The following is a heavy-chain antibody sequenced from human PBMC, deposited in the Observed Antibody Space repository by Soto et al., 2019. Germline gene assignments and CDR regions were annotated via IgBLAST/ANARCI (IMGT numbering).Heavy chain of an antibody. CDR3: ARDSGWYPPGY. D-gene: IGHD6-19*01. Sequence: EVQLVESGGGLVQPGGSLRLSCAASGFTFSSYWMSWVRQAPGKGLEWVANIKQDGSEKYYVDSVKGRFIISRDNAKNSLYLQMSSLRAEDTAVYYCARDSGWYPPGYWGQGTLVTVSS. J-gene: IGHJ4*02. CDR2: IKQDGSEK. V-gene: IGHV3-7*03. CDR1: GFTFSSYW.